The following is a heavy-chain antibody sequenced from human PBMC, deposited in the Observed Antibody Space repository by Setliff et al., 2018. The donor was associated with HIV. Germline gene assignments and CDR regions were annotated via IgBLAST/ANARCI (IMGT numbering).Heavy chain of an antibody. CDR2: IYYSGST. CDR1: GGSISSGDYY. J-gene: IGHJ4*02. V-gene: IGHV4-30-4*08. Sequence: PSETLSLTCTVSGGSISSGDYYWSWIRQPPGKGLEWIGYIYYSGSTYYNPSLKSRVTISVDTSKNQFSLKLSSVTAADTAVYYCARDPPGYGDSNDFWGQGTLVTVSS. D-gene: IGHD4-17*01. CDR3: ARDPPGYGDSNDF.